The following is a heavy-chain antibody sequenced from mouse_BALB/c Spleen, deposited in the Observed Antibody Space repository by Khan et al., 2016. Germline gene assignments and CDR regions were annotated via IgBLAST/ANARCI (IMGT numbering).Heavy chain of an antibody. J-gene: IGHJ3*01. Sequence: EVELVESGGGLVKPGGSLKLSCAASGFTFSDYYMYWVRQTPEKRLEWVATISAGGSYTYYPDSVKGRFTFSRDNAKNTLYLQMSSLTSEDTAMXYCAEDGCRRGFAYWGQGTLVTVSA. D-gene: IGHD3-1*01. CDR1: GFTFSDYY. CDR3: AEDGCRRGFAY. CDR2: ISAGGSYT. V-gene: IGHV5-4*02.